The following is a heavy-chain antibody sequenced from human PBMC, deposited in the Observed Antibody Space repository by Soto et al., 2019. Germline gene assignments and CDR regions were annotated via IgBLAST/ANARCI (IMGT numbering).Heavy chain of an antibody. CDR1: GFTLRSFP. J-gene: IGHJ6*02. D-gene: IGHD6-13*01. CDR2: ITSSGGST. Sequence: PGGSMRLSCAASGFTLRSFPMSWVRKAPGKGLQWVSFITSSGGSTYYADSVKGRFTISRDNSKNTLYLQMNSLRAEDTAVYYCARDGLYSSSWYTYYYYGMDVWGQGTTVTVSS. V-gene: IGHV3-23*01. CDR3: ARDGLYSSSWYTYYYYGMDV.